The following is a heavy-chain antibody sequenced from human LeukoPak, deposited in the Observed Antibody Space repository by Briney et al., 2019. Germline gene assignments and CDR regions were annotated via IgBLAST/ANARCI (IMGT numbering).Heavy chain of an antibody. CDR1: GGSISSYY. V-gene: IGHV4-59*01. CDR2: IYYSGST. J-gene: IGHJ3*02. CDR3: ASDSSWYWNDAFDI. D-gene: IGHD6-13*01. Sequence: PSETLSLTCTVSGGSISSYYWSWIRRPPGKGLEWIGYIYYSGSTNYNPSLKSRVTISVDTSKNQFSLKLSSVTAADTAVYYCASDSSWYWNDAFDIWGQGTMVTVSS.